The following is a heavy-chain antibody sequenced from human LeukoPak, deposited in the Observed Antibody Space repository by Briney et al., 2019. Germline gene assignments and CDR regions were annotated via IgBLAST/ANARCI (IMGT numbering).Heavy chain of an antibody. Sequence: SVKVSCKASGYTFTGYYMHWVRQAPGQGLEWMGGIISVFETTNYAQKFQGRVTITADDSTSTAYMELSSLRSEDTAVYYCARGPPDFWSGYSESYFGYWGQGTLVTVSS. CDR2: IISVFETT. CDR3: ARGPPDFWSGYSESYFGY. D-gene: IGHD3-3*01. V-gene: IGHV1-69*13. CDR1: GYTFTGYY. J-gene: IGHJ4*02.